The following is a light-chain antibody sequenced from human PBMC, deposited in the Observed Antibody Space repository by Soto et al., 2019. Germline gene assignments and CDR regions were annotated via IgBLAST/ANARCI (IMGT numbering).Light chain of an antibody. CDR2: AVS. J-gene: IGKJ4*01. CDR3: KQSSAYPLT. V-gene: IGKV1-12*01. Sequence: DIQMTQSPSSVSASVGDRVTITCRASQGINNWLAWYQQNPGKAPELLIYAVSYLQSGVPSRFSISGSWTDFTLPISSQEPKDFAAYFCKQSSAYPLTFGGGTKE. CDR1: QGINNW.